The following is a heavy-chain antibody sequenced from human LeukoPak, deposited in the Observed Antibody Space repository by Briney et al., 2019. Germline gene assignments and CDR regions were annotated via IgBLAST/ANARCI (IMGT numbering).Heavy chain of an antibody. V-gene: IGHV4-39*01. CDR1: GFTFSSYA. Sequence: GSLRLSCAASGFTFSSYAMSWVRQAPGKGLEWIGSIYYSGSTYYNPSLKSRVTISVDTSKNQFSLKLSSVTAADTAVYYCARLYYDSSGYYFLDYWGQGTLVTVSS. D-gene: IGHD3-22*01. CDR2: IYYSGST. CDR3: ARLYYDSSGYYFLDY. J-gene: IGHJ4*02.